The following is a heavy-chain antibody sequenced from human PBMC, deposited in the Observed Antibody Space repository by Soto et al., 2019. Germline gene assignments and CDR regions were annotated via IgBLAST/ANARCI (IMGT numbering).Heavy chain of an antibody. CDR3: ARYHLDSRSSGADYFDY. CDR2: IYDSGPT. V-gene: IGHV4-30-4*01. J-gene: IGHJ4*02. D-gene: IGHD6-13*01. CDR1: GGSISSGDYY. Sequence: QVQLQESGPGLVKPSQTLSLTCTVSGGSISSGDYYWSWIREPPGTGLAWIGYIYDSGPTYYNPSVKTRVTILLDTSKHQFSLKLSSLTAADTAVYYCARYHLDSRSSGADYFDYWGQGTLFTVAS.